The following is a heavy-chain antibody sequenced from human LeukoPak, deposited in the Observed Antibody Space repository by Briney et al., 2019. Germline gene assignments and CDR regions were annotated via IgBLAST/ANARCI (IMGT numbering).Heavy chain of an antibody. CDR2: ISYDGSNK. Sequence: GGSLRLSCAASGFTFSNYGMHWVRQAPGKGLEWVAVISYDGSNKYYADSVKGRFTISRDNSKNTLYLQMNSLRAEDTAVYYCAKDPMGPFDYWGQGTLVTVSS. V-gene: IGHV3-30*18. CDR3: AKDPMGPFDY. J-gene: IGHJ4*02. D-gene: IGHD2-8*01. CDR1: GFTFSNYG.